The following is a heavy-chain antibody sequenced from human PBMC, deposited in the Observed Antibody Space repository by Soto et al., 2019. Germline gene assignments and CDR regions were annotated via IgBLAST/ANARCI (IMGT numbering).Heavy chain of an antibody. CDR1: EFIFSHYY. Sequence: PGGPLSLSCAAAEFIFSHYYMGWIRPAPGKGLEWVARIKRLTDGATTDYAAPVRGRFTISRDDSKNVLYLQMNGLKSEDTGVYFCTSDLPDNWFDPWGRGTQVTVS. CDR3: TSDLPDNWFDP. J-gene: IGHJ5*01. CDR2: IKRLTDGATT. V-gene: IGHV3-15*01. D-gene: IGHD3-22*01.